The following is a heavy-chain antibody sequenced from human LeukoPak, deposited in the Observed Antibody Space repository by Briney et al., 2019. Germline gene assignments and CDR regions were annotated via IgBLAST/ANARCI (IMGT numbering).Heavy chain of an antibody. CDR2: ISSGSSYI. Sequence: GGSLRLACAASGFTFSSYSMNWVRQAPGNGLEWVSTISSGSSYIYYADSVKGRFTISRDNAKNSLYLQMNSLRAEDTAVYYCARGDTAMVNYFDYWGQGTLVTVSS. J-gene: IGHJ4*02. D-gene: IGHD5-18*01. CDR3: ARGDTAMVNYFDY. V-gene: IGHV3-21*01. CDR1: GFTFSSYS.